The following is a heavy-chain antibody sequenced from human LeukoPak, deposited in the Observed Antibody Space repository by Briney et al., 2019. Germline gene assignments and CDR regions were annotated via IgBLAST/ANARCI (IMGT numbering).Heavy chain of an antibody. CDR2: FYHTGST. CDR1: GGSITTYD. D-gene: IGHD2-21*01. V-gene: IGHV4-59*01. CDR3: ATSIGWPNVFDH. Sequence: SETLSLTCTVSGGSITTYDGTWIRQTPDKGLQFIGSFYHTGSTNYNPSLESAVTISEDTSKNQISLELRSVTAADTAVYYCATSIGWPNVFDHWGQGILVTVSS. J-gene: IGHJ4*02.